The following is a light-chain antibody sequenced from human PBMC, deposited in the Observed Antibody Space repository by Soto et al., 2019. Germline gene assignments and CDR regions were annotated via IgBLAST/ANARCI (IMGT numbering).Light chain of an antibody. J-gene: IGKJ1*01. CDR3: QQYGSSPGT. CDR1: QSVSSSY. V-gene: IGKV3-20*01. CDR2: DAS. Sequence: IVLTQSPGTLSLSPGGRATLSCRASQSVSSSYLAWYQQRPGQAPRLLIYDASSRATDIPDRFSGSGSGTDFTLTISRLEPDDFAVYYCQQYGSSPGTFGQGTKVDIK.